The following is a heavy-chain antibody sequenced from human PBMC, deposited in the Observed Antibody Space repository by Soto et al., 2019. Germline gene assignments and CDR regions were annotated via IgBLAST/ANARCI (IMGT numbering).Heavy chain of an antibody. CDR2: IMPVFDTT. CDR3: ATATISPVSATFHHYGMDV. V-gene: IGHV1-69*01. J-gene: IGHJ6*02. D-gene: IGHD6-25*01. Sequence: QVQLVQSGAEVRKPGSSVKVSCQTSGGTFNNFAFTWVRQAPGQGLEWLGGIMPVFDTTNYAASFQGRITITADELRNTVYMYMKTLRVADTAVHYCATATISPVSATFHHYGMDVWGQGTTVTVSS. CDR1: GGTFNNFA.